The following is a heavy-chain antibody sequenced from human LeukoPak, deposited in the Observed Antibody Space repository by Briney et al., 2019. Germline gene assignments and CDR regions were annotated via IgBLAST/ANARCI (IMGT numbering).Heavy chain of an antibody. D-gene: IGHD3-22*01. CDR1: GFTFSRYG. J-gene: IGHJ4*02. CDR2: IGRSGDDT. Sequence: GGSLRLSCAASGFTFSRYGMTWVRQAPGKGLEWVSAIGRSGDDTYYADSVKGRSTVSRDNSKNTLYLQMNSLRAEDTAVYYCAKENDYDSQTHFHYWGQGTLVTVSS. V-gene: IGHV3-23*01. CDR3: AKENDYDSQTHFHY.